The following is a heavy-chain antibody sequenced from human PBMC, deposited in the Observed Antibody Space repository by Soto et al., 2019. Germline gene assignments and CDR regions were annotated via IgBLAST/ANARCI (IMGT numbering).Heavy chain of an antibody. Sequence: QVQLVQSGAEVKKPGASVKVSCKASGYTFTSYGITWVRQAPGPGVEWMGWFSAYNGNTNYAQKLQGRVAITTDTSTSTAYMALRSLRSDDTAVYSCVVAAHPYSFDYWGQGTLVTVSS. CDR2: FSAYNGNT. J-gene: IGHJ4*02. D-gene: IGHD2-15*01. CDR3: VVAAHPYSFDY. V-gene: IGHV1-18*01. CDR1: GYTFTSYG.